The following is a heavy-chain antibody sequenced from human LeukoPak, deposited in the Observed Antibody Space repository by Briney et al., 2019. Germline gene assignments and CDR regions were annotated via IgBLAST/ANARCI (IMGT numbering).Heavy chain of an antibody. D-gene: IGHD6-13*01. J-gene: IGHJ4*02. CDR1: GFTFSSYA. CDR2: ISGSGGST. CDR3: AKARYSSSWCGIDY. V-gene: IGHV3-23*01. Sequence: RPGGSLRLSCAASGFTFSSYAMSWVRQAPGKGLEWVSAISGSGGSTYYADSVKGRFTISRDNSKNTLYLQMNSLRAEDTAVYYCAKARYSSSWCGIDYWGQGTLVTVSS.